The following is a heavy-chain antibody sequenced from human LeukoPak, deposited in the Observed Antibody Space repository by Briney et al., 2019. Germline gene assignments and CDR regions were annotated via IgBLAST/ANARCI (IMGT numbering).Heavy chain of an antibody. J-gene: IGHJ4*02. CDR2: IIPIFGTA. D-gene: IGHD3-22*01. Sequence: VASVKVSCKASGGTFSSYAISWVRQAPGQGLEWMGGIIPIFGTANYAQKFQGRVTITADESTSTAYMELSGLRSEDTAVYYCARRPYYYDSSELGALDFDYWGQGTLVTVSS. CDR3: ARRPYYYDSSELGALDFDY. CDR1: GGTFSSYA. V-gene: IGHV1-69*13.